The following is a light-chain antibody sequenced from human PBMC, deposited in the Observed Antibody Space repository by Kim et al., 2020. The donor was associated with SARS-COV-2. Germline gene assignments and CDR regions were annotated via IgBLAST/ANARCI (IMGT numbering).Light chain of an antibody. CDR2: DVT. Sequence: GQSFTTSCTGTSSDVGAYNSVSWYQQYPGKAPRLIIYDVTNRPSGVSNRFSGSKSGNTASLTISGLQAEDEADYYCSSYTRSSSYVFGTGTKVTVL. CDR1: SSDVGAYNS. J-gene: IGLJ1*01. CDR3: SSYTRSSSYV. V-gene: IGLV2-14*03.